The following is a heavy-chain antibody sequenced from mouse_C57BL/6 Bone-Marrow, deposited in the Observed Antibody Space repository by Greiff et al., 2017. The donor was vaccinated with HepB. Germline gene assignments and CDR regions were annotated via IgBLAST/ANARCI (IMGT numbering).Heavy chain of an antibody. Sequence: QVQLKESGAELVRPGASVKVSCKASGYAFTNYLIEWVKQRHGQGLEWIGVINPGSGGTNYNEKFKGKATLTADKSSSTAYMQLSSLTSEDSSVYFYAGCDSWFAFWGQGTLVTVSA. CDR1: GYAFTNYL. J-gene: IGHJ3*01. CDR3: AGCDSWFAF. CDR2: INPGSGGT. D-gene: IGHD2-13*01. V-gene: IGHV1-54*01.